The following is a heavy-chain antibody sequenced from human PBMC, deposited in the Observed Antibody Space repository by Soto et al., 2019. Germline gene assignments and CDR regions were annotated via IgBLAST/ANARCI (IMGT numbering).Heavy chain of an antibody. J-gene: IGHJ5*02. D-gene: IGHD1-1*01. V-gene: IGHV3-9*01. CDR1: GFTFDDYG. CDR2: ISWNSGSI. CDR3: AKVSTTHTFGPLDP. Sequence: SLRLSCAASGFTFDDYGMHWVRQAPGKSLEWVSGISWNSGSIGYADSVKGRFIIPRDNAKNSLYLQMNNLRPEDTAFYFCAKVSTTHTFGPLDPWGQGTLVTVSS.